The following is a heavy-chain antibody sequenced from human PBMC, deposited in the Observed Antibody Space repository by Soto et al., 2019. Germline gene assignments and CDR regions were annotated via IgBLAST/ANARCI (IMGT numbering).Heavy chain of an antibody. J-gene: IGHJ4*02. Sequence: GASVKVSCKASGYTFTSYGISWVRQAPGQGLEWMGWISAYNGNTNYAQKLQGRVTMTTDTSTSTANMELRSLRSDDTAVYYCARITMVRGVIITWDYWGQGTLVTVSS. CDR2: ISAYNGNT. CDR1: GYTFTSYG. CDR3: ARITMVRGVIITWDY. V-gene: IGHV1-18*01. D-gene: IGHD3-10*01.